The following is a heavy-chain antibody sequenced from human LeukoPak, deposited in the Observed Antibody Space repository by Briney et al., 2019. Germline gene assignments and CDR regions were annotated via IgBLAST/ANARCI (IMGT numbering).Heavy chain of an antibody. J-gene: IGHJ4*02. V-gene: IGHV3-15*01. CDR1: GFTITNAR. Sequence: GGSLRLSCAASGFTITNARMGWVRQAPGKGREWVGLIKSKIDGGTADFAAPVKGRFTISIDDSKHTLYLQMNSLKSEDTGVYYCTTGYGHSDFDYWGQGTLVTVSS. D-gene: IGHD3-3*02. CDR3: TTGYGHSDFDY. CDR2: IKSKIDGGTA.